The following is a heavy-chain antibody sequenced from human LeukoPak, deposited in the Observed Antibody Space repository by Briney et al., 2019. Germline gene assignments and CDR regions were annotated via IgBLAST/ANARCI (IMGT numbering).Heavy chain of an antibody. Sequence: ASVKVSCKASGYTFTSYGISWVRQAPGQGLEWMGWISAYNGNTNYAQKLQGRVTMTTDTSTSTAYMELRSLRSDDTAVYYCARDHEPSYSYGSGSHNWFDPWGQGTLVTVSS. CDR3: ARDHEPSYSYGSGSHNWFDP. V-gene: IGHV1-18*01. CDR1: GYTFTSYG. J-gene: IGHJ5*02. CDR2: ISAYNGNT. D-gene: IGHD3-10*01.